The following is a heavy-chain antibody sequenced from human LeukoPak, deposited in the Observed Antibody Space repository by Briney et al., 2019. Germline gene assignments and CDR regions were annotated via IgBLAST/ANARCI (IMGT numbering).Heavy chain of an antibody. CDR2: IYHSGST. J-gene: IGHJ4*02. Sequence: PSETLSLTCAVSGGSISSSNWWSWVRQPPGKGLEWIGEIYHSGSTNYNPSLKSRVTISVDKSKNQFSLKLSSVTAADTAVYYCARDFSYIAARPDYWGQGTLVTVSS. CDR3: ARDFSYIAARPDY. CDR1: GGSISSSNW. V-gene: IGHV4-4*02. D-gene: IGHD6-6*01.